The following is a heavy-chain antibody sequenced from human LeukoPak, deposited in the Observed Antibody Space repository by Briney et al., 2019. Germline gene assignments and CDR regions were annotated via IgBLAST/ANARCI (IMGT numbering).Heavy chain of an antibody. CDR1: GGSISSYY. CDR2: IYYSGST. Sequence: SETLSLTCTVSGGSISSYYWSWIRQPPGKGLEWIGYIYYSGSTNYNPSLKSRVTISVDTSKNQFFLKLSSVTAADTAVYYCARAPYRDDAFDIWGQGTMVTVSS. D-gene: IGHD3-16*02. V-gene: IGHV4-59*01. J-gene: IGHJ3*02. CDR3: ARAPYRDDAFDI.